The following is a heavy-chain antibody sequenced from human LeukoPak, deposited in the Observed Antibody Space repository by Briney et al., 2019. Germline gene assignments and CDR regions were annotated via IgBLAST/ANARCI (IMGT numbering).Heavy chain of an antibody. Sequence: DSLKVSCKASGYTFTNYHINWVRQAPGQGLEWMGWINPNTGDRGYAQKFQGRVSISSDTSISTAYMELGSPRSDDTAVYFCARTTSLTASGYDYWGQGTLVTVSS. CDR1: GYTFTNYH. J-gene: IGHJ4*02. CDR3: ARTTSLTASGYDY. D-gene: IGHD4-17*01. CDR2: INPNTGDR. V-gene: IGHV1-8*03.